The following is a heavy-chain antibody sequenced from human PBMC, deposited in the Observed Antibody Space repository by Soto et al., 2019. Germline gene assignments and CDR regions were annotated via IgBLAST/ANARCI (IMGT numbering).Heavy chain of an antibody. J-gene: IGHJ3*02. CDR1: GGTFSSYA. CDR2: IIPIFGTA. CDR3: AREFFGDLTTVTKVGGAFDI. V-gene: IGHV1-69*12. D-gene: IGHD4-17*01. Sequence: QVQLVQSGAEVKKPGSSVKVSCKASGGTFSSYAISWVRQAPGQGLEWMGGIIPIFGTANYAQKFQGRVTITADESTSTAYMELSSLRSEDTAVYYCAREFFGDLTTVTKVGGAFDIWGQGTMVTVSS.